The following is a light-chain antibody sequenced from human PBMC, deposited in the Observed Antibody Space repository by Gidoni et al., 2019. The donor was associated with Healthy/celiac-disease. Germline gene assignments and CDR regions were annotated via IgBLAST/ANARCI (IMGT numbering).Light chain of an antibody. J-gene: IGKJ1*01. CDR3: QQSYSTPRP. Sequence: DIQMTQSPSSLSASVGDRVTITCRASQSSSSYLNWYQQKPGKAPKLLIYAASSLQSGVPSMFSGSVSGTDFTLTIRSLQPEDFATYYCQQSYSTPRPFXQXTKVEIK. V-gene: IGKV1-39*01. CDR1: QSSSSY. CDR2: AAS.